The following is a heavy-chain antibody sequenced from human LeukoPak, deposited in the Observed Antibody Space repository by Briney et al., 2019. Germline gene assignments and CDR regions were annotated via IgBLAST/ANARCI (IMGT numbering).Heavy chain of an antibody. Sequence: PGGSLRLSCAASGFTFSSYSMNWVRQAPGKGLEWVSSISSSSSYIYYADSVKGRFTISRDDARNSLYLQMNSLRAEDTAVYYCARLQGYNKCLDYWGQGTLVIVSS. D-gene: IGHD1-1*01. CDR3: ARLQGYNKCLDY. V-gene: IGHV3-21*01. J-gene: IGHJ4*02. CDR2: ISSSSSYI. CDR1: GFTFSSYS.